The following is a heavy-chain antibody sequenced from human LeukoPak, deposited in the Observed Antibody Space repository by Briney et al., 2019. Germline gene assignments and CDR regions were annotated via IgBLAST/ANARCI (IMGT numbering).Heavy chain of an antibody. D-gene: IGHD6-13*01. Sequence: GGSLRLSCAASGFTFSSYAMHWVRQAPGKGLEWVAVISHDGSNKYYADSVKGRFTISRDNSKNTLYLQMNSLRAEDTAVYYCARGQQLAPPFGYWGQGTLVTVSS. CDR1: GFTFSSYA. CDR3: ARGQQLAPPFGY. V-gene: IGHV3-30-3*01. J-gene: IGHJ4*02. CDR2: ISHDGSNK.